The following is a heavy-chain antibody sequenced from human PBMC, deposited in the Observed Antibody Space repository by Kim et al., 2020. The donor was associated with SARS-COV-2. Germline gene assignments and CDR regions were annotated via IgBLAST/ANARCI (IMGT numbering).Heavy chain of an antibody. V-gene: IGHV7-4-1*02. CDR1: GYTFTSYA. D-gene: IGHD3-10*01. Sequence: ASVKISCKASGYTFTSYAMNWVRQAPGQGLEWMGWINTNTGNPTYAQGFTGRFVFSLDTSVSTAYLQISSLKAEDTAVYYCARDLFGWFGESHRRNYYGMDVWGQGTTVTVSS. CDR3: ARDLFGWFGESHRRNYYGMDV. J-gene: IGHJ6*02. CDR2: INTNTGNP.